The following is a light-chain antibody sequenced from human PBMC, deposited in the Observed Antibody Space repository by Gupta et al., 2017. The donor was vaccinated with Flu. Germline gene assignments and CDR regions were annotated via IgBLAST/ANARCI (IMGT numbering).Light chain of an antibody. CDR3: CSYRTGSTHV. J-gene: IGLJ1*01. Sequence: QSALTQPASVSGSPGRSITISCTGTSSDIGGYNYVSWYQQHPGKAPKLMIYAVTNRPSGVSYRFSGSKSDNTASLTISGLQAEDEAHYYCCSYRTGSTHVFGTGTKVTVL. CDR1: SSDIGGYNY. V-gene: IGLV2-14*01. CDR2: AVT.